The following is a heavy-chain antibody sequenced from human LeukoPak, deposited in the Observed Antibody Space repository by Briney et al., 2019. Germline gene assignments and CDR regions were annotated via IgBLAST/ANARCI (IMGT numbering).Heavy chain of an antibody. Sequence: GSLRLSCAASGFTFSSYSMNWVRQAPGKGLEWVSSISSSSSYIYYADSVKGRFTISRDNAKNSPYLQMNSLRAEDTAVYYCARFPGYGSSSKGEYYYGMDVWGKGTTVTVSS. CDR2: ISSSSSYI. D-gene: IGHD6-13*01. CDR1: GFTFSSYS. V-gene: IGHV3-21*01. J-gene: IGHJ6*04. CDR3: ARFPGYGSSSKGEYYYGMDV.